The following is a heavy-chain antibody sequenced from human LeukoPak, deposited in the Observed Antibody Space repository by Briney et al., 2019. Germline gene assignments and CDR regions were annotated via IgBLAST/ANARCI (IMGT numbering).Heavy chain of an antibody. CDR2: ISYDGSNK. J-gene: IGHJ4*02. CDR1: GFTFSSYG. Sequence: GGSLRLSCGASGFTFSSYGMHWVRQAPGKGLEWVAVISYDGSNKYYADSVKGRFTISRDNSKNTLYLQMNSLRAEDTAVYYCVKDGYSSGWRNYFDYWGQGTLVTVSS. V-gene: IGHV3-30*18. CDR3: VKDGYSSGWRNYFDY. D-gene: IGHD6-19*01.